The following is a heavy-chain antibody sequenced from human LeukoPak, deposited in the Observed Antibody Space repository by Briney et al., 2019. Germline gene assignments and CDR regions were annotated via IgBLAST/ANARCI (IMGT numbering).Heavy chain of an antibody. J-gene: IGHJ4*02. CDR3: ARANTYYDFWSGYYTLDY. CDR2: ISGSAGST. V-gene: IGHV3-23*01. Sequence: GGSLRLSCAASGFTFSSYAMSWVRQAPGKGLEWVSGISGSAGSTYNADSVKGRFTISRDNSGNTLYLQMNSLRAEDTAVYYCARANTYYDFWSGYYTLDYWGQGTLVTVSS. CDR1: GFTFSSYA. D-gene: IGHD3-3*01.